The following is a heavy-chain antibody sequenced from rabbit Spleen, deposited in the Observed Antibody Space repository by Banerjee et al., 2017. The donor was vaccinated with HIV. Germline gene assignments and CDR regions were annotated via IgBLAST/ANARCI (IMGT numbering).Heavy chain of an antibody. V-gene: IGHV1S40*01. CDR2: IGAGGDT. CDR1: GFSFSRYP. CDR3: AREEGGNRGL. J-gene: IGHJ4*01. D-gene: IGHD4-2*01. Sequence: QSLEESGGDLVQPEGSLTLTCTASGFSFSRYPMNWVRQAPGKGLEWIGHIGAGGDTYYASWAKGRFTISKPSSTTVTLQMTSLTAADTATYFCAREEGGNRGLWGPGTLVTVS.